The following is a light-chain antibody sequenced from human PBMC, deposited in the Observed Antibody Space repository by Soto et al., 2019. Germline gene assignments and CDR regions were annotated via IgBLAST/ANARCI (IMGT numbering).Light chain of an antibody. CDR1: QGISSY. CDR3: QQRNSYPIT. V-gene: IGKV1-9*01. CDR2: TAS. Sequence: DIQLTQSPSFLSASVGDRVTITCRASQGISSYLAWYQQKPGKAPNLLIHTASTLQSGVPSRFSGSGSGTEFTLTISSLQPEDFGTYYCQQRNSYPITFGQGTRLEIK. J-gene: IGKJ5*01.